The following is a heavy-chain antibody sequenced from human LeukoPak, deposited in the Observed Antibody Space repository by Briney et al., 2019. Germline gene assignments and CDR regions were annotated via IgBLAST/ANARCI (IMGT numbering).Heavy chain of an antibody. CDR3: ARVGAVVPAAIHNWFDP. D-gene: IGHD2-2*01. CDR1: GGTFSSYA. CDR2: IIPIFGTA. V-gene: IGHV1-69*05. J-gene: IGHJ5*02. Sequence: ASVKVSCKASGGTFSSYAISWVRQAPGQGLEWMGGIIPIFGTANYAQKFQGRVTITTDESTSTAYMELSSLRSEDTAVYYCARVGAVVPAAIHNWFDPWGQGTLVTVSS.